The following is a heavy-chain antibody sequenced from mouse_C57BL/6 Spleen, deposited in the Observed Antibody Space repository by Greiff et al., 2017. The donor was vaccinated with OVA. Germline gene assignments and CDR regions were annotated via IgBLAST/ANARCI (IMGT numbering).Heavy chain of an antibody. CDR2: ISGGGGNT. CDR1: GFTFSSYT. V-gene: IGHV5-9*01. D-gene: IGHD2-3*01. Sequence: EVQRVESGGGLVKPGGSLKLSCAASGFTFSSYTMSWVRQTPEKRLEWVATISGGGGNTYYPDSVKGRFTISSDNAKNTLYLQMSSLRSEDTALYYCARHLDGYYVYYAMDYWGQGTSVTVSS. CDR3: ARHLDGYYVYYAMDY. J-gene: IGHJ4*01.